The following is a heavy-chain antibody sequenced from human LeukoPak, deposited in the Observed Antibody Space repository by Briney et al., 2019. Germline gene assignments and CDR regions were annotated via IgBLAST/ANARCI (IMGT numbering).Heavy chain of an antibody. Sequence: PGGPLRLSCAASGFTFSNAWMSWVRQAPGKGLEWVGRIKSKTDGGTTDYAAPVKGRFTISRDDSKNTLYLQMNSLKTEDTAVYYCTTGVIQYYYDSSGYLYWGQGTLVTVSS. CDR3: TTGVIQYYYDSSGYLY. J-gene: IGHJ4*02. V-gene: IGHV3-15*01. D-gene: IGHD3-22*01. CDR1: GFTFSNAW. CDR2: IKSKTDGGTT.